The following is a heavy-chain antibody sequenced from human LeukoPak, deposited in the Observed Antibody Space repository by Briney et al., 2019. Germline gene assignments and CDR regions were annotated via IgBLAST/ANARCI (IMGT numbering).Heavy chain of an antibody. CDR1: GYSISSGYY. J-gene: IGHJ5*02. CDR3: ARDNVVVVTAAPTSGLDP. D-gene: IGHD2-15*01. CDR2: VYHSGST. Sequence: PSETLSLTCAASGYSISSGYYWGWIRQPPGKGLEWIGSVYHSGSTYYNPSLKSRVTISVDTSKNHFSLNLSSVTAADTAVYYCARDNVVVVTAAPTSGLDPWGQGTLVTVSS. V-gene: IGHV4-38-2*02.